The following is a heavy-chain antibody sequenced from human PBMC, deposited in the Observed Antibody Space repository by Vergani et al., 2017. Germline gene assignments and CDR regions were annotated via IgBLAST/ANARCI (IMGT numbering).Heavy chain of an antibody. CDR2: ISSSSSYI. V-gene: IGHV3-21*01. CDR3: AGGYSSGWYLDY. J-gene: IGHJ4*02. D-gene: IGHD6-19*01. CDR1: GFTFSSYS. Sequence: EVQLVESGGGLVKPGGSLRLSCAASGFTFSSYSMNWVRQAPGKGLEWVSSISSSSSYIYYADSVKGRFTISRDNSKNTLYLQMNSLRAEDTAVYYCAGGYSSGWYLDYWGQGTLVTVSS.